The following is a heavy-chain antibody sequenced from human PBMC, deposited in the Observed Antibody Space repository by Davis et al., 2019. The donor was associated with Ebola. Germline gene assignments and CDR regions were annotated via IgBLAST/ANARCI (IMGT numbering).Heavy chain of an antibody. V-gene: IGHV1-46*01. CDR3: ASGEFVDF. Sequence: ASVKVSCKASGYTFPGYYIHWVRQAPGQGLEWMGLINPSIGNTSLAQKFQGRVTLTRDTSTSTVHMDLSSLKSEDTAIYYCASGEFVDFWGQGTLVTVSS. J-gene: IGHJ4*02. CDR2: INPSIGNT. CDR1: GYTFPGYY. D-gene: IGHD3-10*01.